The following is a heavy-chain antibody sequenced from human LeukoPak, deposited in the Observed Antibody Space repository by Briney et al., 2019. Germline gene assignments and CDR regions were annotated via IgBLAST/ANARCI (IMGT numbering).Heavy chain of an antibody. Sequence: SETLSLTCAVYGGSFSGYYWSWIRQPPGKGLEWIGEINHSGSTNYNPSLKSRVTISVDTSKNQFSLKLSFVTAADTAVYYCARFDLGYCTNGVCYKDYYYYMDVWGKGTTVTVSS. CDR2: INHSGST. CDR1: GGSFSGYY. CDR3: ARFDLGYCTNGVCYKDYYYYMDV. J-gene: IGHJ6*03. V-gene: IGHV4-34*01. D-gene: IGHD2-8*01.